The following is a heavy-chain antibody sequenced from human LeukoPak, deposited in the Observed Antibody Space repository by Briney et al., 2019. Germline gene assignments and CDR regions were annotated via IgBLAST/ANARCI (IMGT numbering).Heavy chain of an antibody. V-gene: IGHV1-18*01. CDR1: GYTFTSYG. D-gene: IGHD3-10*01. CDR3: ARVASGSGSYWRTQYYYYYMDV. Sequence: ASVKVSCKASGYTFTSYGISWVRQAPGQGLEWMGWISAYNGNTNYAQKLQGRVTMTTDTSTSTAYMELWSLRSDDTAVYYCARVASGSGSYWRTQYYYYYMDVWGKGTTVTVSS. J-gene: IGHJ6*03. CDR2: ISAYNGNT.